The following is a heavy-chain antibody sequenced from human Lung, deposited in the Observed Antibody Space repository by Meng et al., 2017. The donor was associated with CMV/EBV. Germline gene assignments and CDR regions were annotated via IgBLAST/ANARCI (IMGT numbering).Heavy chain of an antibody. D-gene: IGHD2-2*01. V-gene: IGHV3-23*01. CDR2: ISGSGGST. Sequence: GGSLRLSCAASGFTFTSYAMSWARQAPGKGLEWVSAISGSGGSTYYADSVKGRFTISRDNSKNTLYLQMNSLRAEDTAVYYCAKDGVVIPEGGMDVWGQGTTVTVSS. J-gene: IGHJ6*02. CDR3: AKDGVVIPEGGMDV. CDR1: GFTFTSYA.